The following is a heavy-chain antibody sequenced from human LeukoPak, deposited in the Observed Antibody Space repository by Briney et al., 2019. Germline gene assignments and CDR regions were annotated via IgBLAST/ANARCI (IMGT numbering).Heavy chain of an antibody. Sequence: SETLSLTCAVYGGSFSGYYWSWIRQPPGKGLAWIGEINHSGSTNYNPSLKSRVTISVDTSKNQFSLKLSSVTAADTAAYDCARDGYSYGYVDFWGQGTLVTVSS. CDR3: ARDGYSYGYVDF. J-gene: IGHJ4*02. D-gene: IGHD5-18*01. V-gene: IGHV4-34*01. CDR1: GGSFSGYY. CDR2: INHSGST.